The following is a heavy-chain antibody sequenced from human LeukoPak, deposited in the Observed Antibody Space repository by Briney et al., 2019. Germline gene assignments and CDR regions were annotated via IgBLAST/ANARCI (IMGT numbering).Heavy chain of an antibody. CDR2: ISGSDGST. Sequence: GGSLRLSCVVSGFTFDMSTMTWVRQAPDKGLEWVSAISGSDGSTYYADSVKGRFTISRDDSQNTLYLQMNSLSAEDTAVYYCAKVETSGGANCYALDYWGQGTLVTVSS. J-gene: IGHJ4*02. CDR3: AKVETSGGANCYALDY. D-gene: IGHD2-2*01. CDR1: GFTFDMST. V-gene: IGHV3-23*01.